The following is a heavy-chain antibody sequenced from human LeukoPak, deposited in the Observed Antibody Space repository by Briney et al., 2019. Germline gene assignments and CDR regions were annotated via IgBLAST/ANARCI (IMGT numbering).Heavy chain of an antibody. V-gene: IGHV4-4*02. CDR3: ARSNFGSYFNWFDP. J-gene: IGHJ5*02. D-gene: IGHD1-26*01. CDR2: VYHDGGT. Sequence: SGTLSLTCVVSGGSVSSSKWWSWVRQPPGKGLEWIGQVYHDGGTKYNPSLKSRVTILVDKSKNQFSLKLSSVTAADTAVYYCARSNFGSYFNWFDPWGQGTLVTVSS. CDR1: GGSVSSSKW.